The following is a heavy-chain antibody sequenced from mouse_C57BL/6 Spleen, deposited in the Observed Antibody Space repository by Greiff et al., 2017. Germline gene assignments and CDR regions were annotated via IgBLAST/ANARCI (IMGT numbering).Heavy chain of an antibody. CDR1: GFTFSSYG. CDR2: ISSGGSYT. V-gene: IGHV5-6*01. Sequence: EVKLVESGGDLVKPGGSLKLSCAASGFTFSSYGMSWVRQTPDKRLEWVATISSGGSYTYYPDSVKGRFTISRDNAKNTLYLQMSSLKSEDTAMYYCARDYYGSSPYIDYWGQGTSVTVSS. D-gene: IGHD1-1*01. CDR3: ARDYYGSSPYIDY. J-gene: IGHJ4*01.